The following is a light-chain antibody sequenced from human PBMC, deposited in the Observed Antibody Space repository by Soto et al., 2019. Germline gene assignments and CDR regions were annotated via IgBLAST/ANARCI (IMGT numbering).Light chain of an antibody. CDR1: QSVRNN. J-gene: IGKJ2*01. Sequence: EIVMSQSPATLSVSPGERATLSCRASQSVRNNLAWYQQRPGQAPRLLMYGASTRPSGIPARFTGGGSGTDFTLNITSLQSEDFEVYYCQQYDSYMYAFGQGTKVDIK. V-gene: IGKV3-15*01. CDR2: GAS. CDR3: QQYDSYMYA.